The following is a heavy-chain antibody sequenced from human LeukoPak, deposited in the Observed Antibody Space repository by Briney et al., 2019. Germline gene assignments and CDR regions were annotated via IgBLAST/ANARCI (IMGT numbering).Heavy chain of an antibody. CDR1: GFTFSSYW. CDR3: AREDRLLWFGKAGKSRYYFDY. Sequence: PGGSLRLSCAASGFTFSSYWMSWVRQAPGKGLEWVANIKQDGSEKYYVDSVKGRFTISRDNAKNSLYLQMNSLRAEDTAVYYCAREDRLLWFGKAGKSRYYFDYWGQGTLVTVSS. CDR2: IKQDGSEK. J-gene: IGHJ4*02. D-gene: IGHD3-10*01. V-gene: IGHV3-7*01.